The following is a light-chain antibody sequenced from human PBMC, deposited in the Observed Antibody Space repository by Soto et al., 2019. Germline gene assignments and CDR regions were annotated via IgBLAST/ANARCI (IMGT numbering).Light chain of an antibody. CDR1: DNIVHW. J-gene: IGKJ1*01. Sequence: DIQMIQSPSTLSASVGDRVAITCRASDNIVHWVAWYQQKPGKAPNLLIYDASSLESGVPSRFSGSGSGTDFTLTISSLQPEDFATYFCQQSYSSPQTFGQGTKVDI. CDR2: DAS. V-gene: IGKV1-5*01. CDR3: QQSYSSPQT.